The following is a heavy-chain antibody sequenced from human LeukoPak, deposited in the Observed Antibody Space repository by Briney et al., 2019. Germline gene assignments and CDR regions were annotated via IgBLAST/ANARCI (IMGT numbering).Heavy chain of an antibody. CDR3: ARGVVVAATDAFDI. CDR1: GFTFSSYS. CDR2: ISSSSSYI. J-gene: IGHJ3*02. Sequence: PGGSLRLSCAASGFTFSSYSMNWVRQAPGKGLEWVSSISSSSSYIYYADSVKGRFTISRDNAKNSLYLQMNSLRAEDTAVYYCARGVVVAATDAFDIWGQGTMVTVSS. V-gene: IGHV3-21*01. D-gene: IGHD2-15*01.